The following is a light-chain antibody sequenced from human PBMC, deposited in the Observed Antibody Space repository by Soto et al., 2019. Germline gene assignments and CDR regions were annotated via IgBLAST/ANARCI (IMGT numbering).Light chain of an antibody. CDR2: DVT. V-gene: IGLV2-14*01. Sequence: QSALTQPASVSGSPGQSITISCTGTSSDVGGYNYVSWYQQHPGKAPKLMIYDVTNRPSGVSNRFSGSKSGNTASLTISGLQAEDGADYYCTSSTGSSPLYVFGTGTKLTVL. CDR1: SSDVGGYNY. J-gene: IGLJ1*01. CDR3: TSSTGSSPLYV.